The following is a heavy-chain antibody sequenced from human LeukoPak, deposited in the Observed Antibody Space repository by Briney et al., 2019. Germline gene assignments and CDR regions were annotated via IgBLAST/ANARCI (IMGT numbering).Heavy chain of an antibody. J-gene: IGHJ4*02. CDR1: GYIFTDYY. Sequence: ASVKVSCKASGYIFTDYYMHWVGQAPGQGLEWMGWINPNSGGTNYVQKFQGRVTMTRDTSISAAYMELSRLRSDDTALYYCARAGYYDSSGHPGYWGQGTLVTVSS. D-gene: IGHD3-22*01. V-gene: IGHV1-2*02. CDR2: INPNSGGT. CDR3: ARAGYYDSSGHPGY.